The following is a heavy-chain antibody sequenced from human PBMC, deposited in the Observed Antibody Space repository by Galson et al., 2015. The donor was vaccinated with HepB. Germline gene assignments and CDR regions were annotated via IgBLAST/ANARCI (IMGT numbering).Heavy chain of an antibody. J-gene: IGHJ4*02. CDR2: MNPNSGNT. CDR3: ARGLIPPYCSGGSCYHFDY. V-gene: IGHV1-8*01. CDR1: GYTFTSYD. D-gene: IGHD2-15*01. Sequence: SVKVSCKASGYTFTSYDINWVRQATGQGLEWMGWMNPNSGNTGHAQKFQGRVTMTRNTSISTAYMELSSLRSEDTAVYYCARGLIPPYCSGGSCYHFDYWGQGTLVTVSS.